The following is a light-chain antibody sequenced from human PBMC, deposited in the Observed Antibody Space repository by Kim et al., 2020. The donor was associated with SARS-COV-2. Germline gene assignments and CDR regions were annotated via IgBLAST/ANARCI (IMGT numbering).Light chain of an antibody. CDR1: QSVSNN. V-gene: IGKV3-15*01. J-gene: IGKJ4*01. CDR3: QQYHKWPPLT. CDR2: GAS. Sequence: EIVMTQFPAALSVSPGERATLSCRASQSVSNNLAWYQQRPGQAPRLLIYGASTRATGIPARFSGSGSGTDFTLTISSLQPEDFAVYYCQQYHKWPPLTFGGGTKVDIK.